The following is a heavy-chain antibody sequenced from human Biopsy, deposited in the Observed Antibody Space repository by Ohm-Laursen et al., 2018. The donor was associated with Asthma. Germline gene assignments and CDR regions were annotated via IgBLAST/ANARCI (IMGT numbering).Heavy chain of an antibody. CDR3: VRHQYSSSWSTFDY. CDR1: GGPITSSSYY. CDR2: MYHSGSP. Sequence: SQTLSLTCIVSGGPITSSSYYWGWIRQPPGKGMEWIGSMYHSGSPYYHPSLKSRATISVDTSKNQLSLKMSSVTAADTAVYFCVRHQYSSSWSTFDYWGQGALVTVSS. J-gene: IGHJ4*02. D-gene: IGHD3-22*01. V-gene: IGHV4-39*01.